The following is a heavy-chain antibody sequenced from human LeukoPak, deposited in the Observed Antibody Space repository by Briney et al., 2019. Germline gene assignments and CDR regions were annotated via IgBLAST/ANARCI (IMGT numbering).Heavy chain of an antibody. V-gene: IGHV3-23*01. D-gene: IGHD1-26*01. CDR2: ISNNGGYT. J-gene: IGHJ4*02. CDR3: AREFGGSYCDY. CDR1: GFTFSSSA. Sequence: GGSLRLSCAASGFTFSSSAMSWVRQAPGKGLEWVSAISNNGGYTYYADSVQGRFTISRDNSKNTLYLQMNSLRAEDTAVYYCAREFGGSYCDYWGQGTLVTVSS.